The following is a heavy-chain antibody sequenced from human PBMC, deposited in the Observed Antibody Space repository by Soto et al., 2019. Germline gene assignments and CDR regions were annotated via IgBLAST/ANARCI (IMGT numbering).Heavy chain of an antibody. CDR1: GFTFSSYG. CDR2: ISDDGSNN. Sequence: GGSLRLSCTASGFTFSSYGMHWVRQAPGKGLEWVAVISDDGSNNYHVDSVKGRFTISRDNSKNSLYLQMNSLRPEDTAVYYCAKTAWFGELLNAFDIWGRGTVVTVSS. CDR3: AKTAWFGELLNAFDI. D-gene: IGHD3-10*01. J-gene: IGHJ3*02. V-gene: IGHV3-30*18.